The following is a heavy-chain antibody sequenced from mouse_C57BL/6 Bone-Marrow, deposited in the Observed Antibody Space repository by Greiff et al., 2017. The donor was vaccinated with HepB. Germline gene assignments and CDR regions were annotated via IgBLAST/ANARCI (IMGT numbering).Heavy chain of an antibody. CDR2: ISGGGGNT. J-gene: IGHJ2*01. D-gene: IGHD2-3*01. V-gene: IGHV5-9*01. CDR3: ARHHDGDY. CDR1: GFTFSSYT. Sequence: EVKVVESGGGLVKPGGSLKLSCAASGFTFSSYTMSWVRQTPEKRLEWVATISGGGGNTYYPDSVKGRFTISRDNAKNTLYLQMSSLRSEDTALYYCARHHDGDYWGQGTTLTVSS.